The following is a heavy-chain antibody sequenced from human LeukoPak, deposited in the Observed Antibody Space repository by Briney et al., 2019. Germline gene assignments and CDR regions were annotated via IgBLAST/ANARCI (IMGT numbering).Heavy chain of an antibody. J-gene: IGHJ4*02. V-gene: IGHV3-30*03. Sequence: GGSLRLSCAASGFTFSSYGMHWVRQAPGKGLEWVAVISYDGSNKYYADSVKGRFTISRDNSKNTLYLQMNSLRAEDTAVYYCALDSGSGSYSGYWGQGALVTVSS. CDR3: ALDSGSGSYSGY. CDR1: GFTFSSYG. D-gene: IGHD3-10*01. CDR2: ISYDGSNK.